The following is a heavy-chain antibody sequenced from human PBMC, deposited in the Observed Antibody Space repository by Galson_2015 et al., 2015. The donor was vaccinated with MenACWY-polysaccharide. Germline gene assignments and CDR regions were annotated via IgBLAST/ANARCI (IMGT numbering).Heavy chain of an antibody. CDR2: ISYDGINK. Sequence: SLRLSCAVSGFIFSNHAMHWVRQAPGKGLEWVGVISYDGINKYYVDSVKGRFTISRDNAKDSLYLQMNSLRADDTAVYFCARGHLGLGLWGQGTTVTVSS. CDR3: ARGHLGLGL. V-gene: IGHV3-30-3*01. CDR1: GFIFSNHA. J-gene: IGHJ6*02. D-gene: IGHD7-27*01.